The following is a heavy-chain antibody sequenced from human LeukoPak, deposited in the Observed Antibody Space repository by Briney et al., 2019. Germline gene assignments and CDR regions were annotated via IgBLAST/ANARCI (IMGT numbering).Heavy chain of an antibody. D-gene: IGHD3-22*01. J-gene: IGHJ6*03. V-gene: IGHV4-34*01. CDR3: ARGPQDVNMILVVMAGVSYYLHV. CDR1: GGSFSDYY. CDR2: MSPSGSS. Sequence: PSETLSLTCAVYGGSFSDYYWTWIRRTPGKGLEWIGEMSPSGSSNYNPSLKSRVTISVDTSKNQFSLKLRSVTAADTAVYYCARGPQDVNMILVVMAGVSYYLHVWSKGTTVTVS.